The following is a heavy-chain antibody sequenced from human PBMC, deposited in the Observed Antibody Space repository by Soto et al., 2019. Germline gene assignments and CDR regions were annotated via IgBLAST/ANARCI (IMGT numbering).Heavy chain of an antibody. CDR1: GFSLSNARMG. Sequence: ETLTLTCTVSGFSLSNARMGVSWIRQPPGKALEWLAHIFSNDEKSYSTSLKSRLTISKYTSKSQVVLTMTNTDPVDTATYYCARTPPLGYCSGGSCYSYYFDYWGQGTLVTVS. V-gene: IGHV2-26*01. D-gene: IGHD2-15*01. CDR3: ARTPPLGYCSGGSCYSYYFDY. J-gene: IGHJ4*02. CDR2: IFSNDEK.